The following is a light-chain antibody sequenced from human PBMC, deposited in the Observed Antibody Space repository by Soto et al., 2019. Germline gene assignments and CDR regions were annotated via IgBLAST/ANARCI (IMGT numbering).Light chain of an antibody. CDR3: LSHTTSRTYV. CDR1: SSDIGAYEY. CDR2: NSN. J-gene: IGLJ1*01. Sequence: QSALTQPASVSGSPGQSITISCSGTSSDIGAYEYVSWYQQHPGKPPKLMIYNSNNRPSGVSYRFSGSKSGNTASLTISRLQTEDEADYYCLSHTTSRTYVFGPGTKLTVL. V-gene: IGLV2-14*03.